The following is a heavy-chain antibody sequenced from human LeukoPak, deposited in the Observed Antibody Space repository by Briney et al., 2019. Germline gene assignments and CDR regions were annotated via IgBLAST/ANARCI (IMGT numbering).Heavy chain of an antibody. CDR2: ITGYGAT. CDR3: AKGAAAGKVDWFDP. D-gene: IGHD6-13*01. J-gene: IGHJ5*02. V-gene: IGHV3-23*01. CDR1: GFTFSNFA. Sequence: GGSLRLSCAASGFTFSNFAMMWVCQAPGTGLQWVSTITGYGATFYADSVRGRFTIFRDTSMNTLFLQMNSLGAEDTAVYYCAKGAAAGKVDWFDPWGQGTLVTVSS.